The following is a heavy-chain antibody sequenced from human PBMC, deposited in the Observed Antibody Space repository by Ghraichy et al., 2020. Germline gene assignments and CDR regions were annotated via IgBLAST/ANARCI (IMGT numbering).Heavy chain of an antibody. CDR2: ISAYNGDT. J-gene: IGHJ3*02. V-gene: IGHV1-18*01. CDR3: ARDHRYCSSTSCLDAFDI. D-gene: IGHD2-2*01. CDR1: GYTFTSYG. Sequence: ASVKVSCKASGYTFTSYGISWVRQAPGQGLEWMGWISAYNGDTNYAQKLQGRVTMTTDTSTSTAYMELRSLRSDDTAVYYCARDHRYCSSTSCLDAFDIWGQGTMVTVSS.